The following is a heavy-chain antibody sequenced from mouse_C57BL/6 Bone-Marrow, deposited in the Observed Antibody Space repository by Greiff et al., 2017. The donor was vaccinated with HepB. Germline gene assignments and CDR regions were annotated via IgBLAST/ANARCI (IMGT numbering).Heavy chain of an antibody. CDR1: GYTFTSYG. D-gene: IGHD4-1*01. CDR3: AGRNWDYAMDY. CDR2: IYPRSGNT. J-gene: IGHJ4*01. Sequence: VQLQQSGAELARPGASVKLSCKASGYTFTSYGISWVKQRAGQGLEWIGEIYPRSGNTYYNEKFKGKATLTADKSSSTAYMELRSLTSEDSAVYVCAGRNWDYAMDYWGQGTSVTVSS. V-gene: IGHV1-81*01.